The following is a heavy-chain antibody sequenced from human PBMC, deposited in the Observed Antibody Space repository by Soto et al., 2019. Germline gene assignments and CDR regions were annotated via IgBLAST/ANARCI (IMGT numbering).Heavy chain of an antibody. Sequence: GWSPRLPCAASGFTFSDYYMSWIRQAPGKGLEWVSYISSSGSTIYYADSVKGRFTISRDNSKNTLYLQMNSLRAEDTAVYYCAKVFGNITPELFGDKGVQAAPYYFDYWGQGTLVTVSA. CDR3: AKVFGNITPELFGDKGVQAAPYYFDY. D-gene: IGHD2-2*01. V-gene: IGHV3-11*01. CDR1: GFTFSDYY. J-gene: IGHJ4*02. CDR2: ISSSGSTI.